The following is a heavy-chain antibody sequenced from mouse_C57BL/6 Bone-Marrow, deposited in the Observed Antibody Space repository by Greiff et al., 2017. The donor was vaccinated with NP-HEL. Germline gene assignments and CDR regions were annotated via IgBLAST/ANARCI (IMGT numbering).Heavy chain of an antibody. V-gene: IGHV1-75*01. CDR3: ALIYYCGRSLDD. Sequence: QVQLQQSGPELVKPGASVKISCKASGYTFTDYYINWVKQRPGQGLEWIGWIFPGSGSTYYNEKFKGKATLTVDKSSSTAYMLLSSLTSEDSAVYFGALIYYCGRSLDDWGQGTTLTVSS. D-gene: IGHD1-1*01. CDR1: GYTFTDYY. CDR2: IFPGSGST. J-gene: IGHJ2*01.